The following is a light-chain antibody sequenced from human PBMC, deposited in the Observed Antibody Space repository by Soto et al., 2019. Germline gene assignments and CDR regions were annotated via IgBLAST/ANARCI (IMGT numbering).Light chain of an antibody. J-gene: IGKJ1*01. CDR2: GVS. Sequence: IVCTQAPGTLSLSPGGRATLYCRSSQTVNANFLAWYQQKPGQAPRLLIYGVSNRAPGIPDRFSGSGSGTNITLPITGLEPEDFAVYYCHQSGDSPPFGQGTKVDIK. V-gene: IGKV3-20*01. CDR3: HQSGDSPP. CDR1: QTVNANF.